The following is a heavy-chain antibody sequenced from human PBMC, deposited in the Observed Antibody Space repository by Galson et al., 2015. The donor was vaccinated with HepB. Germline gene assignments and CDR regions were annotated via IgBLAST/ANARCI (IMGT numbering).Heavy chain of an antibody. Sequence: SLRLSCAASGFIFRTYNMIWVRQTPGKGLEWVSTISAGDSSTYYTDSVRGRFTISRDNSKNTVYLQMNSLRAEDTAIYYCAKYVSGAYRGVDYWGRGTLVTVSS. CDR3: AKYVSGAYRGVDY. CDR1: GFIFRTYN. J-gene: IGHJ4*02. D-gene: IGHD3-10*01. V-gene: IGHV3-23*01. CDR2: ISAGDSST.